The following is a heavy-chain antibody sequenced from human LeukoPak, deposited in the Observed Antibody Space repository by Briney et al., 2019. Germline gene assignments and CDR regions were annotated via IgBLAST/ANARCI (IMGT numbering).Heavy chain of an antibody. V-gene: IGHV4-4*02. Sequence: SETLSLTCAVSGGSISSSNWWSWIRQPPGKGLEWIGEIYHSGSTYYNPSLKSRVTISVDTSKNQFSLKLSSVTAADTAVYYCARWGPNYGSGSYHDYWGQGTLVTVSS. D-gene: IGHD3-10*01. J-gene: IGHJ4*02. CDR2: IYHSGST. CDR1: GGSISSSNW. CDR3: ARWGPNYGSGSYHDY.